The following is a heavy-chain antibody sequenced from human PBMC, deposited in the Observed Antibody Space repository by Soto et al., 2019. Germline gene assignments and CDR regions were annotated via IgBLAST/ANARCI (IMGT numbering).Heavy chain of an antibody. V-gene: IGHV3-30-3*01. CDR2: ISYDGSNK. J-gene: IGHJ6*02. Sequence: QVQLVESGGGVVQPGRSLRLSCAASGFTFSSYAMHWVRQAPGKGLEWVAGISYDGSNKYYADSVKGRFTISRDNSKNTLYLQMNSRRAEDTAVYYCARVDSSSSYYYYGMDVWGQGTTVTVSS. CDR3: ARVDSSSSYYYYGMDV. CDR1: GFTFSSYA. D-gene: IGHD6-6*01.